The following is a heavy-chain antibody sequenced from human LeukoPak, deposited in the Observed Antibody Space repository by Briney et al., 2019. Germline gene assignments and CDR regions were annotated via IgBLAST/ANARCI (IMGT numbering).Heavy chain of an antibody. CDR3: AKAAEPYYDILTGSDY. V-gene: IGHV3-23*01. Sequence: GGSLRLYCAASGFTFSNYAMSWVRQAPGKGLEWVSAISGSGGSTYYADSVKGRFTISRDNSKNTLYLQMNSLRAEHTAVYYCAKAAEPYYDILTGSDYWGQGTLVTVSS. J-gene: IGHJ4*02. CDR1: GFTFSNYA. CDR2: ISGSGGST. D-gene: IGHD3-9*01.